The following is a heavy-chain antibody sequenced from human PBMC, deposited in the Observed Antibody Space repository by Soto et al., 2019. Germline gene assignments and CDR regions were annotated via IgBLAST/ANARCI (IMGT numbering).Heavy chain of an antibody. CDR3: ARVGAAKNTHYFDD. CDR2: IYYSGST. CDR1: GGSISSGGYY. Sequence: SETLSLTCTVSGGSISSGGYYWSWIRQHPGKGLEWIGYIYYSGSTYYNPSLKSRVTISVDTSKNQFSLKLSSVTAADTAVYYCARVGAAKNTHYFDDWGQGTLVTVSS. D-gene: IGHD6-13*01. V-gene: IGHV4-31*03. J-gene: IGHJ4*02.